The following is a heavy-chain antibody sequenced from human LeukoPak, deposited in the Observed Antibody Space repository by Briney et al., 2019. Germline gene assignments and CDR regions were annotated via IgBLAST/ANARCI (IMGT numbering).Heavy chain of an antibody. CDR1: GFTFSSYG. V-gene: IGHV3-7*01. CDR3: ARDLSILGDY. J-gene: IGHJ4*02. Sequence: PGGSLRLSCAASGFTFSSYGMHWVRQAPGKGLEWVANIKQDGSEKYYVDSVKGRFTISRDNAKNSLYLQMNSLRTEDTAVYYCARDLSILGDYWGQGTLVTVSS. D-gene: IGHD4-11*01. CDR2: IKQDGSEK.